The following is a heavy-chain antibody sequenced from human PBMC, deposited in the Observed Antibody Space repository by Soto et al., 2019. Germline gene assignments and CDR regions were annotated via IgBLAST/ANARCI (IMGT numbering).Heavy chain of an antibody. V-gene: IGHV1-69*01. Sequence: QVQLVQSGAEVKKPGSSVKVSCKASGGTFSSYAISWVRQAPGQGLEWMGGIIPIFGTANYAQKFQGRVTITADESTRTAYMELSSLRSEDTAVYYCARLRERPNKIGYCSSTSCYYYGMDVWGQGTTVTVSS. CDR1: GGTFSSYA. D-gene: IGHD2-2*01. J-gene: IGHJ6*02. CDR3: ARLRERPNKIGYCSSTSCYYYGMDV. CDR2: IIPIFGTA.